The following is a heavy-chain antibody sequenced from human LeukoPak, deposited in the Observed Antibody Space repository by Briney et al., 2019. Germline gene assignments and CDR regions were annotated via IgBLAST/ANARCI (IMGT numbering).Heavy chain of an antibody. CDR2: IYYSGST. CDR1: GGSISSGDYY. Sequence: SQTLSPTCTVSGGSISSGDYYWSWIRQPPGKGLEWIGYIYYSGSTYYNPSLKSRVTISVDTSKNQFSLKLSSVTAADTAVYYCARGGDYGVNFDYWGQGTLVTVSS. V-gene: IGHV4-30-4*01. D-gene: IGHD4-17*01. CDR3: ARGGDYGVNFDY. J-gene: IGHJ4*02.